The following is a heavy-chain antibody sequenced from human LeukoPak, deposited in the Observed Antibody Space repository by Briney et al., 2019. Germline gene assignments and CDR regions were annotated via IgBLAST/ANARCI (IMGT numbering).Heavy chain of an antibody. CDR1: GFTFSDYY. D-gene: IGHD6-6*01. V-gene: IGHV3-11*01. Sequence: GGSLRLSCAASGFTFSDYYMSWIRQAPGKGLEWVSYISSSGSTIYYADSVKGRFTISRDNAKDSLYLQMNSLRAEDTAVYYCARDRRGHSYYFDYWGQGTLVTVSS. CDR2: ISSSGSTI. J-gene: IGHJ4*02. CDR3: ARDRRGHSYYFDY.